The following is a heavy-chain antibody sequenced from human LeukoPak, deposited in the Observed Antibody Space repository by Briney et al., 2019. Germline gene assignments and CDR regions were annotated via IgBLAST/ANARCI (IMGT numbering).Heavy chain of an antibody. J-gene: IGHJ4*02. CDR2: ISSSTSYI. CDR3: ARVDNYGGNPPDY. Sequence: PGGSLRLSCAASGFTFDDYAMHWVRQAPGKGLEWVSSISSSTSYIYYADSVKGRFTISRDNAKNSLYLQMNSLRAEDTAVYYCARVDNYGGNPPDYWGQGTLVTVSS. D-gene: IGHD4-23*01. V-gene: IGHV3-21*01. CDR1: GFTFDDYA.